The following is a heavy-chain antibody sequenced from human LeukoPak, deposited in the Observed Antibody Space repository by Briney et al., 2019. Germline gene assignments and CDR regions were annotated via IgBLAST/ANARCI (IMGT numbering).Heavy chain of an antibody. CDR2: IYYSGST. D-gene: IGHD5-24*01. CDR1: GGSVSSGSYY. J-gene: IGHJ3*02. V-gene: IGHV4-61*01. CDR3: ARVRRDGYNLSRAFDI. Sequence: SETLSLTCTVSGGSVSSGSYYWSWIRQPPRKGLEWIGYIYYSGSTNYNPSLKSRVTISVDTSKNQFSLKLSSVTAADTAVYYCARVRRDGYNLSRAFDIWGQGTMVTVSS.